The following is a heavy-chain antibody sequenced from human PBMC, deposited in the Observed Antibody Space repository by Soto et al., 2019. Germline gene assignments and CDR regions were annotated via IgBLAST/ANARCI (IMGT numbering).Heavy chain of an antibody. CDR3: AKDMGPSTVPAAILPYYYYGMDV. V-gene: IGHV5-10-1*01. CDR1: GYRFTSYW. D-gene: IGHD2-2*01. CDR2: IDPSDSYT. Sequence: GESLKISCRGSGYRFTSYWISWVGQMPEKGLEWMGRIDPSDSYTNYSPSFQGRFTISRDNAKNSLYLQMNSLRAEDTALYYCAKDMGPSTVPAAILPYYYYGMDVWGQGTTVTVSS. J-gene: IGHJ6*02.